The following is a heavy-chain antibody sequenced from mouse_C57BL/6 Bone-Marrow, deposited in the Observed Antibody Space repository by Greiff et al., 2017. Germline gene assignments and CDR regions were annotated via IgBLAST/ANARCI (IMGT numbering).Heavy chain of an antibody. CDR2: IDPSDSYT. CDR3: AREKYYDRDYAFDY. V-gene: IGHV1-69*01. Sequence: QVQLQQSGAELVMPGASVKLSCKASGYTFTSYWMHWVKQRPGQGLEWIGKIDPSDSYTNYNQKFKGKFTLTVDKSSSTAYMQLSSLTSEDSAVYYCAREKYYDRDYAFDYWGQGTSVTVSS. J-gene: IGHJ4*01. CDR1: GYTFTSYW. D-gene: IGHD1-1*01.